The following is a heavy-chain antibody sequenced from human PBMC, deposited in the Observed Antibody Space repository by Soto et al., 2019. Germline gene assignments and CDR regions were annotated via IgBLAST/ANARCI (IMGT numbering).Heavy chain of an antibody. V-gene: IGHV4-34*01. J-gene: IGHJ4*02. CDR1: GGSFSGYY. Sequence: SETLSLTCAVYGGSFSGYYWSWIRQPPGKGLEWIGEINHSGSTNYNPSLKSRITIKADTSKNQFSLQLNSVTPEDTAVYYCVRLVGGTADYWGQGTLVTVSS. CDR3: VRLVGGTADY. D-gene: IGHD1-26*01. CDR2: INHSGST.